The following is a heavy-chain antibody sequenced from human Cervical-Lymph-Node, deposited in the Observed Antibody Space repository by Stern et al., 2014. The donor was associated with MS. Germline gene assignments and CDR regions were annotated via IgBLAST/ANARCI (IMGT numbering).Heavy chain of an antibody. Sequence: EQVGQSGGGLIQPGGSLRLFCAAPGFTVSNNYMSWVRQAAGKGLEWVSLIYTDDSTYYAGALQGRFTISRDRSKTQLILQTMCLRAEDTAVYYCARAIFGVNTAAMAPDAFDTWGQGTMVTVSS. J-gene: IGHJ3*02. CDR3: ARAIFGVNTAAMAPDAFDT. CDR1: GFTVSNNY. CDR2: IYTDDST. D-gene: IGHD3-3*01. V-gene: IGHV3-53*01.